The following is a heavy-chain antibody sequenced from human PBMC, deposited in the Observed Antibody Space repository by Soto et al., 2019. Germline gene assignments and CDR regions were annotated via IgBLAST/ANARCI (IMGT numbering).Heavy chain of an antibody. CDR2: IIPILGIA. V-gene: IGHV1-69*08. CDR1: GGTFSSYT. D-gene: IGHD4-17*01. CDR3: ARDSTVTTFDAFDI. J-gene: IGHJ3*02. Sequence: QVQLVQSGAEVKKPGSSVKVSCKASGGTFSSYTISWVRQAPGQGLEWMGRIIPILGIANYAQKFQGRVTITADKSTSTAYMELSSLRSEDTAVYSCARDSTVTTFDAFDIWGQGTMVTVSS.